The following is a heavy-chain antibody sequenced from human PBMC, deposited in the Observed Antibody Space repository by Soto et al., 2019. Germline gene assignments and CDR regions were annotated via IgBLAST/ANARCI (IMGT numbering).Heavy chain of an antibody. J-gene: IGHJ3*01. CDR2: IYPSDSDT. D-gene: IGHD1-20*01. CDR1: GYMFTAYG. V-gene: IGHV5-51*01. Sequence: EVQLVQSGAEVKKPGESLTISCQATGYMFTAYGIGWVRQMPGKGLEWMGIIYPSDSDTTYHPSMQGHVTVSVDKSVSTAYVHWSSLKASDTATYFCARRGPVYKFGPRAFDVWGQGTLVTVSS. CDR3: ARRGPVYKFGPRAFDV.